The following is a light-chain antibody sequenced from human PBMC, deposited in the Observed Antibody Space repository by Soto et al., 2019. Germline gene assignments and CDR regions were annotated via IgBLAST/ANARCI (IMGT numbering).Light chain of an antibody. CDR1: QGINSF. CDR2: KAS. CDR3: QHYNSYSEA. Sequence: IQLTQSPSSLSASVGDRFTITCRASQGINSFLAWYQQKPGKAPKLLIYKASTLKSGVPSRFSGSGSGTEFTLTISSLQPDDFATYYCQHYNSYSEAFGQGTKVDIK. V-gene: IGKV1-5*03. J-gene: IGKJ1*01.